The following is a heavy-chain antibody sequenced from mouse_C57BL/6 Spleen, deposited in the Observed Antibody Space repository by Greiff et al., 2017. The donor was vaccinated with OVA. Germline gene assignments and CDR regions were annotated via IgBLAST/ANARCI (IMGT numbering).Heavy chain of an antibody. Sequence: EVHLVESGAALVRPGASVKLSCTASGFNIKDYYMHWVKQRPEPGLEWIVRLDPEAGDTEYAPKFQGKATMTADTSSNTAYLQLSSLTSEDTAVEYGTTYDGSSYGWYFDVWGTGTTVTVSS. CDR2: LDPEAGDT. D-gene: IGHD1-1*01. CDR3: TTYDGSSYGWYFDV. V-gene: IGHV14-1*01. J-gene: IGHJ1*03. CDR1: GFNIKDYY.